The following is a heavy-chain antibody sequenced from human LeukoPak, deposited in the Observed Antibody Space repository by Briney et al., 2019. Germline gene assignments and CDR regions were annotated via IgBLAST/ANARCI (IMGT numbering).Heavy chain of an antibody. CDR1: GFTFSSYW. V-gene: IGHV3-7*01. CDR3: ARGRSFGPRYYFDY. CDR2: IKQDGSEK. Sequence: GGSLRLSCAASGFTFSSYWMSWVRQAPGKGLEWVANIKQDGSEKYYVDSVKGRFTISRDNAKNALYMQMNSLRAEETAVYYCARGRSFGPRYYFDYWGQGTLVTVSS. J-gene: IGHJ4*02. D-gene: IGHD3-16*01.